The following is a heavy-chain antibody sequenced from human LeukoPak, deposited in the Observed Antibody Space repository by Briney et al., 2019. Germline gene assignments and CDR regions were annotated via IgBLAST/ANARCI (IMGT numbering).Heavy chain of an antibody. Sequence: SETLSLTCAVYGGSFSVYYWSWIRQPPGKGLEWMGEINHSGSTNYNPSLKSRVTISVDTSKNQFSLKLSSVTAAETAVYYCARGRRADCSGGSWYGTTVTTDLDYWGQGTLVTVSS. J-gene: IGHJ4*02. D-gene: IGHD2-15*01. V-gene: IGHV4-34*01. CDR3: ARGRRADCSGGSWYGTTVTTDLDY. CDR1: GGSFSVYY. CDR2: INHSGST.